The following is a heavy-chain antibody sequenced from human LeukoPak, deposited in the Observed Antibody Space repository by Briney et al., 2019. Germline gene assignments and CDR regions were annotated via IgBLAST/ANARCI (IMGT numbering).Heavy chain of an antibody. CDR3: ARGAPLYYYGSGSYYNVPDAFDI. CDR1: GGSFSGYY. J-gene: IGHJ3*02. V-gene: IGHV4-34*01. Sequence: PSETLSLTCAVYGGSFSGYYWSWIRQPPGKGLEWIGEINHSGSTNYNPSLKSRVTISVDTSKNQFSLKLSSVTAADTAVYYCARGAPLYYYGSGSYYNVPDAFDIWGRGTMVTVSS. D-gene: IGHD3-10*01. CDR2: INHSGST.